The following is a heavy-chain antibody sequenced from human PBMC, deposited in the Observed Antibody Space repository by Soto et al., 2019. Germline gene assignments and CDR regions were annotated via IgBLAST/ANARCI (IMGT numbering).Heavy chain of an antibody. CDR3: ARHYDFWSGYFFFGLNWFDP. D-gene: IGHD3-3*01. J-gene: IGHJ5*02. CDR1: GGSISSSSYY. V-gene: IGHV4-39*01. CDR2: IYYSGST. Sequence: QLQLQESGPGLVKPSETLSLTCTVSGGSISSSSYYWGWIRQPPGKGLEWIGSIYYSGSTYYNPSPKSRVTISVDTSKNQFSLKLSSVTAADTAVYYCARHYDFWSGYFFFGLNWFDPWGQGTLVTVSS.